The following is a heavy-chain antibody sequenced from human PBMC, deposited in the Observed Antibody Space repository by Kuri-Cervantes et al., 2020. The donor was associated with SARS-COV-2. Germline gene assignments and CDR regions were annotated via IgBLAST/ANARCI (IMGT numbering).Heavy chain of an antibody. CDR2: LKTNSGNT. J-gene: IGHJ4*02. V-gene: IGHV1-8*01. D-gene: IGHD2-21*01. CDR1: ETTFPNYD. Sequence: ASVKVSCKAPETTFPNYDINWVRQATGQGLEWMGMLKTNSGNTLYAQFFQGRVTMTRDTSTSTVYMELSSLTSEDTAIYYCYCAPKEGFDSWGQGTLVTVSS. CDR3: YCAPKEGFDS.